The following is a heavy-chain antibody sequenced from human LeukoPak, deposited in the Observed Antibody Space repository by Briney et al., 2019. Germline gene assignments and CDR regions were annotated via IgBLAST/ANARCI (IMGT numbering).Heavy chain of an antibody. D-gene: IGHD6-19*01. V-gene: IGHV3-30*03. CDR1: GFTFSTYG. CDR3: ARVGRIAVAPFDY. Sequence: PGGSLRLSCAASGFTFSTYGIHWVRQDPGKGLEWVAVISYDGSNKYYADSVKGRFTISRDNSKSTLYLEMNSLRAEDTAVYYCARVGRIAVAPFDYWGQGTLVTVSS. CDR2: ISYDGSNK. J-gene: IGHJ4*02.